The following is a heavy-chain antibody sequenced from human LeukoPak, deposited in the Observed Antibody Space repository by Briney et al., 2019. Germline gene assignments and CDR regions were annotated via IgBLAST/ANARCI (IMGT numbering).Heavy chain of an antibody. CDR1: GFTFDDYA. J-gene: IGHJ4*02. D-gene: IGHD4-17*01. CDR3: AKSYSYGDYWYYFDY. V-gene: IGHV3-9*01. CDR2: ISWNSGSI. Sequence: PGGSLRLSCAASGFTFDDYAMHWDRQAPGKGLEWVSGISWNSGSIGYADSVKGRFTISRDNAKNSLYLQMNSLRAEDTALYYCAKSYSYGDYWYYFDYWGQGTLVTVSS.